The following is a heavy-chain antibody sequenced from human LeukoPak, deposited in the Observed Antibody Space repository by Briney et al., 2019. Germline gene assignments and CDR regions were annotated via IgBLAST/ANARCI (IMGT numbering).Heavy chain of an antibody. CDR3: ARGGLVGATGY. CDR2: ISGDGART. CDR1: GFSFNNYV. V-gene: IGHV3-23*01. J-gene: IGHJ4*02. D-gene: IGHD1-26*01. Sequence: QPGGSLRLSCAASGFSFNNYVMSWVRQAPGKGLEWVSAISGDGARTYYADSVKGRFTISRDNSKNTLDLQMNSLRAEDTAIYYCARGGLVGATGYWGQGTLVTVSS.